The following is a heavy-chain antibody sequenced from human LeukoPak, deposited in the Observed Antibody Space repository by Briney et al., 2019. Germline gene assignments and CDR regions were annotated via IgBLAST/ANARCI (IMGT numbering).Heavy chain of an antibody. CDR3: AASPLGYFQH. J-gene: IGHJ1*01. Sequence: GGSLRFSCAASGFTFSSYAMSWVRQAPGKGLEWVSAISGSGGSTYYADSVKGRFTISRDNSKNTLYLQMNSLRAEDTAVYYCAASPLGYFQHWGQGTLVTVSS. CDR1: GFTFSSYA. V-gene: IGHV3-23*01. D-gene: IGHD3-16*01. CDR2: ISGSGGST.